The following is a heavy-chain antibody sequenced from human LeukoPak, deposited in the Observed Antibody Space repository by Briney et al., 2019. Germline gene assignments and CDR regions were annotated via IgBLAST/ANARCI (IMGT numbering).Heavy chain of an antibody. V-gene: IGHV4-30-2*01. CDR3: AREGAIPVSSSWHNWFDP. D-gene: IGHD6-13*01. CDR1: GGSISSGGYY. Sequence: SQTLSLTCTVSGGSISSGGYYWSWIRQPPGKGLEWIGYIYHSGSTYYNPSLKSRVTISVDRSKNQFSLKLSSVTAADTAVYYCAREGAIPVSSSWHNWFDPWGQGTLVTVSS. J-gene: IGHJ5*02. CDR2: IYHSGST.